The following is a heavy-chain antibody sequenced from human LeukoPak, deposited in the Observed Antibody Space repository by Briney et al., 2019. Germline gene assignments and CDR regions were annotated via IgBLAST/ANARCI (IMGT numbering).Heavy chain of an antibody. D-gene: IGHD2-2*01. Sequence: ASVKVSCKASGGTFSSYAISWVRQAPGQGLEWMGWISAYNGNTNYAQKLQGRVTMTTDTSTSTAYMELRSLRSDDTAVYYCARRRRNCSSTSCYFWFDPWGQGTLVTVSS. CDR2: ISAYNGNT. J-gene: IGHJ5*02. V-gene: IGHV1-18*01. CDR3: ARRRRNCSSTSCYFWFDP. CDR1: GGTFSSYA.